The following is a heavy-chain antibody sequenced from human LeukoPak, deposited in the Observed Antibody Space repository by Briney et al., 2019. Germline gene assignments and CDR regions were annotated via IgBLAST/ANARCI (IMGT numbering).Heavy chain of an antibody. CDR1: GGSISSFY. CDR3: AAQYYDGSGYYTGVDY. V-gene: IGHV4-59*08. D-gene: IGHD3-22*01. J-gene: IGHJ4*02. Sequence: SETLSLTCTVSGGSISSFYWSWIRQPPGKGLEWIGYIYYSGSTNYNPPLRRRVTISVDTSKNQFSLKLSSVTAADTAVYYCAAQYYDGSGYYTGVDYWGQGTLVTVSS. CDR2: IYYSGST.